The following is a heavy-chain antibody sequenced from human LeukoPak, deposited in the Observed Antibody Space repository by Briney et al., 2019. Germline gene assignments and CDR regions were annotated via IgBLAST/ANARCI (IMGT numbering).Heavy chain of an antibody. Sequence: SQTLSLTCAISGDSVSSNSAAWNWMRQSPSRGLEWLGRTYYRSKWYNDYAVSVKSRITINPDTSKNQFFLQLNSVAPEDTAVYYCARAEVVPAAIGGNPYYYYYMDVWGKGTTVTVSS. D-gene: IGHD2-2*01. CDR2: TYYRSKWYN. CDR3: ARAEVVPAAIGGNPYYYYYMDV. CDR1: GDSVSSNSAA. J-gene: IGHJ6*03. V-gene: IGHV6-1*01.